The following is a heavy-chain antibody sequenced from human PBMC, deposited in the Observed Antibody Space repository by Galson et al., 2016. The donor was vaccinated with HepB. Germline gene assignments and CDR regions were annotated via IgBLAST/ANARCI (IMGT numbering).Heavy chain of an antibody. J-gene: IGHJ2*01. D-gene: IGHD6-19*01. V-gene: IGHV3-53*01. CDR3: VREGYSSAWDDWFFDV. CDR2: IYSGGST. CDR1: GFTVGNNF. Sequence: RLSCAVSGFTVGNNFMTWVRQAPGKGLEWVSVIYSGGSTKYADSVKGRFTLSRDNAKNTVYLQMDSLRAGDTAVYYCVREGYSSAWDDWFFDVWGRGTLVTVSS.